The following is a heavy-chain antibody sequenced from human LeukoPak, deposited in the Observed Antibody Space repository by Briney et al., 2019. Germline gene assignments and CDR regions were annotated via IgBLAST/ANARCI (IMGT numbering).Heavy chain of an antibody. CDR3: ARDVDDFWSGRFRAFDI. Sequence: SETLSLTCTVSGGSISSYYWSWIRQPPGKGLEWIGYIYYSGSTNCNPSLKSRVTISVDTSKNQFSLKLSSVTAADTAVYYCARDVDDFWSGRFRAFDIWGQGTMVTVSS. V-gene: IGHV4-59*01. CDR2: IYYSGST. CDR1: GGSISSYY. J-gene: IGHJ3*02. D-gene: IGHD3-3*01.